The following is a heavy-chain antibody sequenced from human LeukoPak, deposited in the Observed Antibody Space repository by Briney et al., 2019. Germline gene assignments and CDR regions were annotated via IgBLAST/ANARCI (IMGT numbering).Heavy chain of an antibody. V-gene: IGHV4-34*01. J-gene: IGHJ4*02. CDR3: ARGLYQRDY. CDR1: GGSFSGYY. CDR2: INHSGRT. D-gene: IGHD6-25*01. Sequence: SETLSLTCAVYGGSFSGYYWSWLRQPPGKGLEWIGEINHSGRTNYNPSLKSRVTISVDTSKNQFSLKLSSVTAADTAVYYRARGLYQRDYWGQETLVTVSS.